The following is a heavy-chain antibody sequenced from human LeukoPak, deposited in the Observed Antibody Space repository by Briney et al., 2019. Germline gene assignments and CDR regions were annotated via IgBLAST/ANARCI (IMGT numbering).Heavy chain of an antibody. CDR1: GFTFSTYW. Sequence: PGGSLRLSCAASGFTFSTYWMHWVRQAPGKGLVWVSLINSGGDDTRYADSVKGRSTISRDNAKNTLYLQMNSLRAEDTAVYYCARRIGYSSGHSAVYYFDYWGQGTLVTVSS. D-gene: IGHD6-19*01. CDR2: INSGGDDT. CDR3: ARRIGYSSGHSAVYYFDY. J-gene: IGHJ4*02. V-gene: IGHV3-74*01.